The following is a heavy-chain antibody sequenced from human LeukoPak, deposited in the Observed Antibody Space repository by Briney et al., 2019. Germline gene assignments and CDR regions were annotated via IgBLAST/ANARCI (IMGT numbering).Heavy chain of an antibody. CDR2: ISGSGGST. D-gene: IGHD6-13*01. J-gene: IGHJ4*02. Sequence: GASLRLSCAASGFTFSSYAMSWVRQAPGKGLEWVSAISGSGGSTYYADSVKGRFTISRDNSKNTMYLQMNSLSAEDTAVYYCAKWADTSSSRFDYWGQGTLVTVSS. V-gene: IGHV3-23*01. CDR1: GFTFSSYA. CDR3: AKWADTSSSRFDY.